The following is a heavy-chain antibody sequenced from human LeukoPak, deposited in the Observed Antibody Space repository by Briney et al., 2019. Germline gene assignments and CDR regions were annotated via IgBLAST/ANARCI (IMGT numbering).Heavy chain of an antibody. CDR2: IYPGDSDT. J-gene: IGHJ4*02. Sequence: GESLKISCKGSGYSFTRYWIGWVRQMPGKGLEWMGIIYPGDSDTRYSPSFQGQVTISADKSISTAYLQWSSLKASDTAMYYCARHRLIAVDEFDYWGQGTLVTVSS. V-gene: IGHV5-51*01. D-gene: IGHD6-19*01. CDR3: ARHRLIAVDEFDY. CDR1: GYSFTRYW.